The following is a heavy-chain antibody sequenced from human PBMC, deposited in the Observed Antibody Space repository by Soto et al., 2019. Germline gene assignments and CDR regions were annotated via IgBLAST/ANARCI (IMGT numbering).Heavy chain of an antibody. Sequence: ASVKVSYKASGYTFTGYYVHWVRQAPGQGLEWMGWINPNSGDTYLAQRFQGRVTMNRDTSIGTAYMELRGLTSDDTAEYYCAKGGAIVAAGTRVYLYNAMDVWGQGTTVTVSS. J-gene: IGHJ6*02. CDR2: INPNSGDT. CDR1: GYTFTGYY. D-gene: IGHD1-26*01. V-gene: IGHV1-2*02. CDR3: AKGGAIVAAGTRVYLYNAMDV.